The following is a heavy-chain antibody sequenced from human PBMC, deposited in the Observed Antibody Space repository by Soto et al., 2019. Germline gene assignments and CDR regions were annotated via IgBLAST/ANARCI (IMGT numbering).Heavy chain of an antibody. CDR3: AKDGGIRYCSGGSCYSGFDY. Sequence: GGSLRLSCAASGFTFSSYGMHWVRQAPGRGLEWVAVISYDGSNKYYADSVKGRFTISRDNSKNTLYLQMNSLRAEDTAVYYCAKDGGIRYCSGGSCYSGFDYWGQGTLVTVSS. CDR1: GFTFSSYG. J-gene: IGHJ4*02. D-gene: IGHD2-15*01. CDR2: ISYDGSNK. V-gene: IGHV3-30*18.